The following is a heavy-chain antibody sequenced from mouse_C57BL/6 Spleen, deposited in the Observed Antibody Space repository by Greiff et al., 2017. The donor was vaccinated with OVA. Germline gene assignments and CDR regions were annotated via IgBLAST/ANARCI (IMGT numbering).Heavy chain of an antibody. CDR3: TRDHYYDYDDYYAMDY. Sequence: EVQGVESGEGLVKPGGSLKLSCAASGFTFSSYAMSWVRQTPEKRLEWVAYISSGGDYIYYADTVKGRFTISRDNARNTLYLQMSSLKSEDTAMYYCTRDHYYDYDDYYAMDYWGQGTSVTGAS. CDR1: GFTFSSYA. V-gene: IGHV5-9-1*02. J-gene: IGHJ4*01. D-gene: IGHD2-4*01. CDR2: ISSGGDYI.